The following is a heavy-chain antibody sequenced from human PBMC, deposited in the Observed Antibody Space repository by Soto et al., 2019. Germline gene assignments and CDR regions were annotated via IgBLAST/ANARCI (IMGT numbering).Heavy chain of an antibody. CDR2: INPSGGST. D-gene: IGHD2-15*01. J-gene: IGHJ6*02. V-gene: IGHV1-46*01. CDR3: ARDLLVVVAATPGYYYGMDV. Sequence: VSVKVYCKASGYTFTGYFMHWVRQAPGQGLEWMGIINPSGGSTSYAQKFQGRVTMTRDTSTSTVYMELSSLRSEDTAVYYCARDLLVVVAATPGYYYGMDVWGQGTTVTVSS. CDR1: GYTFTGYF.